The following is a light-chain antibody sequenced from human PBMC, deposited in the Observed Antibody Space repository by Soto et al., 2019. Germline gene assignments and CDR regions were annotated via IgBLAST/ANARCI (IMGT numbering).Light chain of an antibody. CDR1: SSNIGRNY. CDR2: STN. V-gene: IGLV1-44*01. J-gene: IGLJ2*01. CDR3: ATWDDSVTGVV. Sequence: QSVLTQPPSESGTPGQRVTISCSGSSSNIGRNYVTWYQQVPGTAPKLLIYSTNQRPSGVPDRFSGSKSGTSASLAISGLQSEDEADYHCATWDDSVTGVVFGGGTKVTVL.